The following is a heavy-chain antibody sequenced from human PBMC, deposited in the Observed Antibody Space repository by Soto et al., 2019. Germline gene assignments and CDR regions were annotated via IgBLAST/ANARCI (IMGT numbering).Heavy chain of an antibody. CDR1: GFVSSKNW. D-gene: IGHD3-22*01. V-gene: IGHV3-7*01. CDR2: ISEDGIKI. Sequence: EVHLLESGGGLVQPGGSLRLSCAASGFVSSKNWMTWDRQAAGKGLEWVANISEDGIKINYGDSVKGQYTISRDNPKNSLFLLINDLRAEHTAVYYGLRDTTPHDESSDSWCDALDLWGQGRMVSVSS. CDR3: LRDTTPHDESSDSWCDALDL. J-gene: IGHJ3*01.